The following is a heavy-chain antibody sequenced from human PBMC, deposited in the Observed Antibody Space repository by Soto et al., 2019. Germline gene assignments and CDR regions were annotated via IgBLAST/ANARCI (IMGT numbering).Heavy chain of an antibody. J-gene: IGHJ4*02. CDR1: EGSINSYY. Sequence: PSEILSHTCTVAEGSINSYYGSWIRQPPGKGLEWIGYIYYSGTTNYNPSLKSRVTISVDTSKNQFSLKLSSVTAADTAVYYCARATYYRYYFDDWGQGTLVTVSS. CDR2: IYYSGTT. CDR3: ARATYYRYYFDD. D-gene: IGHD3-10*01. V-gene: IGHV4-59*01.